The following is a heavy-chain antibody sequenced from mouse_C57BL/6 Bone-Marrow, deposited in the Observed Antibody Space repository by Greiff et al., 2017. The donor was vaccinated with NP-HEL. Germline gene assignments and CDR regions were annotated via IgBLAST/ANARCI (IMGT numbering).Heavy chain of an antibody. CDR1: GYAFSSYW. D-gene: IGHD1-1*01. V-gene: IGHV1-80*01. J-gene: IGHJ1*03. CDR2: IYPGDGDT. Sequence: QVQLKQSGAELVKPGASVKISCKASGYAFSSYWMNWVKQRPGKGLEWIGQIYPGDGDTNYNGKFKGKATLTADKSSSTAYMQLSSLTSEDSAVYFCANHGYYWYFDVWGTGTTVTVSS. CDR3: ANHGYYWYFDV.